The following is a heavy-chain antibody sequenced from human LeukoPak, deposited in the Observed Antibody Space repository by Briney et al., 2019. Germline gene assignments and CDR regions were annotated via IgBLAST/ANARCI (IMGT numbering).Heavy chain of an antibody. D-gene: IGHD7-27*01. CDR2: ISGSGGST. CDR3: AKASQPGDQYYYYYMDV. J-gene: IGHJ6*03. Sequence: GGSLRLSCAASGFTFSSYAMSWVRQAPGKGLEWVSAISGSGGSTYYADSVKGRFTISRDNSKNTLYLQMNSLRAEDTAVYYCAKASQPGDQYYYYYMDVWGKGTTVTVSS. V-gene: IGHV3-23*01. CDR1: GFTFSSYA.